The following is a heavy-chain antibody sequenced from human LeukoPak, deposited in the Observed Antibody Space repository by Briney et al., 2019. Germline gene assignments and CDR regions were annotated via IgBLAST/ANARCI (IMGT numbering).Heavy chain of an antibody. CDR3: ARQRKDGYLLDY. D-gene: IGHD5-24*01. CDR2: INHSGST. Sequence: SETLSLTCAVYGGSFSGYYWSWIRQPPGKGLEWIGEINHSGSTNYNPSLKSRVTISVDTSKNQFSLKLSSVTAADTAVYYCARQRKDGYLLDYWGQGTLVTVSS. CDR1: GGSFSGYY. V-gene: IGHV4-34*01. J-gene: IGHJ4*02.